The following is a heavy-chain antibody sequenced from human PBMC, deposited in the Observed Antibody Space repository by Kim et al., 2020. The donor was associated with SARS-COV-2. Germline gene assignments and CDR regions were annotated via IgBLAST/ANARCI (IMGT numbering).Heavy chain of an antibody. Sequence: ASVKVSCKASGYTFSRYGISWVRQAPGQGLEWMGWISAYSGSTNYAQKLQGRVTMTTDTSTSTAYMELRSLRSDDTAVYYCARVGATVTTRYYYYGMDVWGQGTTVTVSS. J-gene: IGHJ6*02. CDR1: GYTFSRYG. D-gene: IGHD4-17*01. V-gene: IGHV1-18*01. CDR3: ARVGATVTTRYYYYGMDV. CDR2: ISAYSGST.